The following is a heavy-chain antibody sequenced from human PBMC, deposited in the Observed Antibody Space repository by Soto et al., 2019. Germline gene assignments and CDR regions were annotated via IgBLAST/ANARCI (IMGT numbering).Heavy chain of an antibody. V-gene: IGHV1-18*01. CDR2: ISAHNGNT. D-gene: IGHD1-1*01. CDR1: GYTFTSYG. CDR3: ARGRYLDY. Sequence: QVHLVQSGAEVKKPGASVKLSCKGSGYTFTSYGITWVRQAPGQGLEWMGWISAHNGNTNYAQKLQGRVNVTRDTSTSTAYMELRSLRSDDTAVYYCARGRYLDYWGQGALVTVSS. J-gene: IGHJ4*02.